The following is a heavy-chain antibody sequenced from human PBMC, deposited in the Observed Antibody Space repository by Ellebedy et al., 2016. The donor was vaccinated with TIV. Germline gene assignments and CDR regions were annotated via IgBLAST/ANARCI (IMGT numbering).Heavy chain of an antibody. CDR2: IYSGGSP. CDR1: GFTVSSNY. J-gene: IGHJ4*02. V-gene: IGHV3-53*01. CDR3: ARGGYSSGWYNGFDY. D-gene: IGHD6-19*01. Sequence: GGSLRLXXAASGFTVSSNYMSWVRQAPGKGLEWVSVIYSGGSPYYADSVKGRFTISRDNSNNTLYLQMYSLRAEDTAVYYCARGGYSSGWYNGFDYWGQGTLVTVSS.